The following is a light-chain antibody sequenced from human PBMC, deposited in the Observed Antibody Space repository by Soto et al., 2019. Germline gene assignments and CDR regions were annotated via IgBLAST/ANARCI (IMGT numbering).Light chain of an antibody. CDR3: AAWDDSLSGLK. CDR1: SSNIGSTY. V-gene: IGLV1-47*01. CDR2: RDN. J-gene: IGLJ3*02. Sequence: QLVLTQPPSASGTPGQRVTISCSGSSSNIGSTYVHWYQQLPGTAPKLLIYRDNQRPSGVPDRFSGSKSGTSASLAISGLRSEDEADYFCAAWDDSLSGLKFGGGTKLTVL.